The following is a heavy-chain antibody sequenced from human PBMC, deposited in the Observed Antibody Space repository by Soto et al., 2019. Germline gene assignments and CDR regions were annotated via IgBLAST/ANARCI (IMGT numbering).Heavy chain of an antibody. CDR1: GYPSTIYG. D-gene: IGHD1-1*01. J-gene: IGHJ3*02. CDR3: ARNTNWNDDAFDI. CDR2: ISAGDGDT. Sequence: VQLVQSGAEVKKPGASVKVSCKASGYPSTIYGLHWVRQAPGRSLEWMGCISAGDGDTKYSQKFQGRVTITRDTSASAAYMELYTLTSEDTAVYYCARNTNWNDDAFDIWGPGTLVTVSS. V-gene: IGHV1-3*01.